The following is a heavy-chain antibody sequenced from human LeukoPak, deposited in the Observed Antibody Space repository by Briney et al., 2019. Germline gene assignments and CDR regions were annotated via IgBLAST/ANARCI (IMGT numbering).Heavy chain of an antibody. J-gene: IGHJ5*02. V-gene: IGHV4-39*07. CDR3: ARDRLGMGGYNWFDP. Sequence: SETLSLTCTVSGGSISSYYWGWIRQPPGKGLEWIGSIYYSGSTYYNPSLKSRVTISVDTSKNQFSLKLSSVTAADTAVYYCARDRLGMGGYNWFDPWGQGTLVTVSS. D-gene: IGHD7-27*01. CDR2: IYYSGST. CDR1: GGSISSYY.